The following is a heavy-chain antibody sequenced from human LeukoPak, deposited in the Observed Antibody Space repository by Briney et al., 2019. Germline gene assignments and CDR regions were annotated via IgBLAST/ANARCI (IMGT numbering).Heavy chain of an antibody. Sequence: PSETLSLTCAVYGGSFSGYYWSWIRQPPGKGLEWIGQISRRGNTNYNPSLKSRVTISVDTSKNQLSLKLSTVTAADTALYYCARHGEYYFDYWGQGTLVTLSS. CDR2: ISRRGNT. V-gene: IGHV4-34*01. CDR3: ARHGEYYFDY. D-gene: IGHD3-10*01. CDR1: GGSFSGYY. J-gene: IGHJ4*02.